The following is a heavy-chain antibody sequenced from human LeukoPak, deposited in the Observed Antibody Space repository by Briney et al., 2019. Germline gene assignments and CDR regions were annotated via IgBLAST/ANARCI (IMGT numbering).Heavy chain of an antibody. CDR3: ASTYSYPGVHYYYYYTDV. CDR1: GGSISSGSYY. CDR2: IYTSGST. D-gene: IGHD5-18*01. Sequence: SSQTLSLTCTVSGGSISSGSYYWSWIRQPAGKGLEWIGRIYTSGSTNYNPSLKSRVTMSVDTSKNQFSLKLSSVTAADTAVYYCASTYSYPGVHYYYYYTDVWGKGTTVTVSS. V-gene: IGHV4-61*02. J-gene: IGHJ6*03.